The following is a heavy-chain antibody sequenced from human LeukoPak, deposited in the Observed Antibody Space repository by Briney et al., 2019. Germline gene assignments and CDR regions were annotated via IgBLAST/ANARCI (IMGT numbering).Heavy chain of an antibody. V-gene: IGHV4-34*01. D-gene: IGHD3-10*01. CDR1: GGSFSGYY. CDR3: ARRRITMVRGVIISRFSWFDP. CDR2: INHSGST. J-gene: IGHJ5*02. Sequence: SETLSLTCAVYGGSFSGYYWSWIRQPPGKGLEWIGEINHSGSTNYNPSLKGRVTISVDTSKNQFSLKLSSVTAADTAVYYCARRRITMVRGVIISRFSWFDPWGQGTLVTVSS.